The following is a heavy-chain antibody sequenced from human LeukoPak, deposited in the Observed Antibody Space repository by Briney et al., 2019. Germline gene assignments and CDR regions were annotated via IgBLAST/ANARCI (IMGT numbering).Heavy chain of an antibody. Sequence: GGSLRLSCASSGFTFSSYGMHWVRQAPGKGLEWVAVISYDGSNKYYADSVKGRFTISRDNSKNTLYLQMNSLRAEDTAVYYCAKDLSVAGQDYWGQGTLVTVSS. J-gene: IGHJ4*02. CDR2: ISYDGSNK. CDR1: GFTFSSYG. V-gene: IGHV3-30*18. CDR3: AKDLSVAGQDY. D-gene: IGHD6-19*01.